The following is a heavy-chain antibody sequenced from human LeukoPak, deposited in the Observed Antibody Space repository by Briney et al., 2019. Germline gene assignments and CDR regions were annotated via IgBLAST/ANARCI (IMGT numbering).Heavy chain of an antibody. J-gene: IGHJ4*02. V-gene: IGHV5-10-1*01. Sequence: GESLRISCKVSGYSFTSYWINWVRQMPGKGLEWVGRIDPSDSYTNYSPSFQGHVTISADKSISTAYLQWSSLKASDTAMYYCARQFRDSSGYYSYYFDYWGQGTLVTVSS. CDR3: ARQFRDSSGYYSYYFDY. CDR1: GYSFTSYW. D-gene: IGHD3-22*01. CDR2: IDPSDSYT.